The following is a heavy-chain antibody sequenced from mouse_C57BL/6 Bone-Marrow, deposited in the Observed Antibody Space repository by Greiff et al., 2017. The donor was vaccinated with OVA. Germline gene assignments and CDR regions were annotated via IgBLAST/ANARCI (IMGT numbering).Heavy chain of an antibody. CDR3: ARRYFDV. Sequence: QVQLQQPGTELVKPGASVKLSCKASGYTFTSYWMHWVKQRPGQGLEWIGEIYPRSGNTYYNEKFKGKATLTADKSSSTAYMELRSLTSEDSAVYYCARRYFDVWGTGTTVTVSS. V-gene: IGHV1-53*01. J-gene: IGHJ1*03. CDR1: GYTFTSYW. CDR2: IYPRSGNT.